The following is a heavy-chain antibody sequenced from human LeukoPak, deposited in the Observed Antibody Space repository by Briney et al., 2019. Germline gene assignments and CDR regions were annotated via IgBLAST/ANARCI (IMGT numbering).Heavy chain of an antibody. D-gene: IGHD1-26*01. J-gene: IGHJ4*02. CDR3: ATLGATSFDY. V-gene: IGHV1-2*02. CDR2: IVPNSGGT. CDR1: GYIFNDYY. Sequence: ASVKVSCKTSGYIFNDYYIHWVRQAPGQGLEWMGWIVPNSGGTNYAQKFQGRVTMTRDTSISTAYMELNRLRYDDTAVYYCATLGATSFDYWGQGTLVTVSS.